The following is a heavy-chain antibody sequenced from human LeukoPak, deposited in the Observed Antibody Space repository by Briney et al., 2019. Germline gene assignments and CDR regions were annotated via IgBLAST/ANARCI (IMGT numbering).Heavy chain of an antibody. CDR2: ISGSGGST. J-gene: IGHJ6*04. CDR1: GFTFSSYA. D-gene: IGHD6-13*01. CDR3: AKDLSSSWYYYYGMDV. V-gene: IGHV3-23*01. Sequence: PGGSLRLSCAASGFTFSSYAMSWVRQTPGKGLEWVSAISGSGGSTYYADSVKGRFTISRDNSKNTLYLQMNSLRAEDTAVYYCAKDLSSSWYYYYGMDVWGKGTTVTVSS.